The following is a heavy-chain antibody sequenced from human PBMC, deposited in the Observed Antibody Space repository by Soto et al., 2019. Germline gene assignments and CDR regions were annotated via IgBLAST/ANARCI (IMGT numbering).Heavy chain of an antibody. V-gene: IGHV1-69*06. CDR2: IIPIFGTA. CDR3: ARACSTICYTRPGSYYYYGMDV. Sequence: QVQLVQSGAEVKKPGSSVKVSCKASGGTFSSYAISWVRQAPGQGLEWMGGIIPIFGTANYAQKFQGRVTITADKSTSTAYMELSSLRSEDTAVYYCARACSTICYTRPGSYYYYGMDVCGQGTTVTVSS. J-gene: IGHJ6*02. CDR1: GGTFSSYA. D-gene: IGHD2-2*02.